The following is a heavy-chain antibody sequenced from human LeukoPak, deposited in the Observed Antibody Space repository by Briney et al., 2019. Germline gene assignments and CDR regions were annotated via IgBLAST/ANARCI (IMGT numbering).Heavy chain of an antibody. CDR1: GFTFSSYA. D-gene: IGHD1-26*01. Sequence: GGSLRLSCAASGFTFSSYAMSWVRQAPGKGLEWVSAISGSGGSTYYADSVKGRFTISRDNSKNTLYLQMNSLRAEDTAVYYCAKKSPGTGRWELLSFDYWGQGTLVTVSS. CDR2: ISGSGGST. V-gene: IGHV3-23*01. J-gene: IGHJ4*02. CDR3: AKKSPGTGRWELLSFDY.